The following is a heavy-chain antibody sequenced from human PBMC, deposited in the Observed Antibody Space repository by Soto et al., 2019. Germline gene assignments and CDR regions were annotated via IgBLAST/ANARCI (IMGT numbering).Heavy chain of an antibody. V-gene: IGHV4-39*01. J-gene: IGHJ4*02. CDR2: IYYSGST. D-gene: IGHD2-2*02. CDR1: GGPISSSSYY. Sequence: PSETLSLTCTVSGGPISSSSYYWGWIRQPPGKGLEWIGSIYYSGSTYYNPPLKSRVTISVDTSKNQFSLKLSSVTAADTAVYYCARLGIVVVPAAISPFDYWGQGTLVTVSS. CDR3: ARLGIVVVPAAISPFDY.